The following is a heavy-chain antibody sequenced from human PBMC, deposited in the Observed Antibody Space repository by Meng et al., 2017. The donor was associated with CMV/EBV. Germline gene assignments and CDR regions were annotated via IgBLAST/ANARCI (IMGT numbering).Heavy chain of an antibody. J-gene: IGHJ4*02. Sequence: QGRVQEAGQGLVKPSETLSLTCNVSGGSISSYYWSWIRQPAGKGLEWIGRIYTSGSTNYNPSLKSRVTMSVDTSKNQFSLKLSSVTAADTAVYYCARGGLYYYDSSGHFDYWGQGTLVTVSS. V-gene: IGHV4-4*07. CDR1: GGSISSYY. D-gene: IGHD3-22*01. CDR3: ARGGLYYYDSSGHFDY. CDR2: IYTSGST.